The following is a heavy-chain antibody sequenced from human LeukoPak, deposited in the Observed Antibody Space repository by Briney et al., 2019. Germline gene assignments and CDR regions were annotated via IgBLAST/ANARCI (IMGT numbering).Heavy chain of an antibody. J-gene: IGHJ4*02. CDR2: ISSSGYTI. V-gene: IGHV3-48*04. CDR3: AREDCSSTSCYDPSVSDY. CDR1: GFTFSTFS. D-gene: IGHD2-2*01. Sequence: GGSLRLSCAASGFTFSTFSMNWVRQAPGKGLEWVSYISSSGYTIYYADSVKGRFTISRDNAKNSLYLQMNSLRAEDTAVYYCAREDCSSTSCYDPSVSDYWGQGTLVTVSS.